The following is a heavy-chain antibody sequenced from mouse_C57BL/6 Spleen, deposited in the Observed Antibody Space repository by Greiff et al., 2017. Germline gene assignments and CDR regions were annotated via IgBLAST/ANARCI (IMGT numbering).Heavy chain of an antibody. CDR2: IYPGSGST. V-gene: IGHV1-55*01. J-gene: IGHJ4*01. D-gene: IGHD1-1*01. CDR1: GYTFTSYW. Sequence: QVQLKQPGAELVKPGASVKMSCKASGYTFTSYWITWVKQRPGQGLEWIGDIYPGSGSTNYNEKFKSKATLTVDTSSSTAYMQLSSLTSEDSAVYDCARRMYGSSLRAMDYWGQGTSVTVSS. CDR3: ARRMYGSSLRAMDY.